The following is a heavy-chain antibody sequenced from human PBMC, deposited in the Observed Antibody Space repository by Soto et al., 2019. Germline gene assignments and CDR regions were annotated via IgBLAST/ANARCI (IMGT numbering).Heavy chain of an antibody. CDR3: ARATAPLYSSSCYWFDP. CDR1: GGPIRSRACS. V-gene: IGHV4-39*07. J-gene: IGHJ5*02. D-gene: IGHD6-13*01. CDR2: IYSHGNT. Sequence: PSETQCLTCTVSGGPIRSRACSWGWIRQPPGKSLEWIGTIYSHGNTYSNPSLKSRVTISVDTSKNQFSLKLSSVTAADTAVYYCARATAPLYSSSCYWFDPWGQGTLVTVSS.